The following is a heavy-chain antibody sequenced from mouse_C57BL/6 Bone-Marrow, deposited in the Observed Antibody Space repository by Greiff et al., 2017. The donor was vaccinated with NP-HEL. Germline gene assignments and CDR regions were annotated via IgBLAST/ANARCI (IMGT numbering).Heavy chain of an antibody. CDR2: IWSGGST. J-gene: IGHJ1*03. V-gene: IGHV2-2*01. CDR1: GFSLTSYG. CDR3: ARIVYSNWYFDV. D-gene: IGHD2-5*01. Sequence: VKLQESGPGLVQPSQSLSITCTVSGFSLTSYGVHWVRQSPGKGLEWLGVIWSGGSTDYNAAFISRLSISKDNSKSQVFFKMNSLQADDTAIYYCARIVYSNWYFDVWGTGTTVTVSS.